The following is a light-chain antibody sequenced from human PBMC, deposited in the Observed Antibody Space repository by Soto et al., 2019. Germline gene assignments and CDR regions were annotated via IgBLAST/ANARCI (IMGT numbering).Light chain of an antibody. CDR3: CSYAGSSTVV. CDR2: EVS. J-gene: IGLJ1*01. V-gene: IGLV2-23*02. Sequence: QSALTQPASVSGSPGQSITISCTGTSSDVGSYNLVSWYQQHPGKAPKLMIYEVSKRPSGVSNRFSGSKSGNTASLTISGLKAEDEADYYCCSYAGSSTVVFGTGTKVTVL. CDR1: SSDVGSYNL.